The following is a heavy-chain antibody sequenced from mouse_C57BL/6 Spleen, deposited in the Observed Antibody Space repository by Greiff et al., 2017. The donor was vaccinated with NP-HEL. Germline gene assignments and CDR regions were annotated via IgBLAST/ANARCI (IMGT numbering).Heavy chain of an antibody. Sequence: VQLVESGPGLVQPSQSLSITCTVSGFSLTSYGVHWVRQSPGKGLEWLGVIWRGGSTDYNAAFMSRLSITKDNSKSQVFFKMNSLQADDTAIYYCAKNGYDAVYAMDYWGQGTSVTVSS. CDR1: GFSLTSYG. CDR2: IWRGGST. CDR3: AKNGYDAVYAMDY. V-gene: IGHV2-5*01. D-gene: IGHD2-2*01. J-gene: IGHJ4*01.